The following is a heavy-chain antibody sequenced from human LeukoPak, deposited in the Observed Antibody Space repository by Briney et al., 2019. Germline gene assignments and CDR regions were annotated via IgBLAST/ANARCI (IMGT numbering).Heavy chain of an antibody. D-gene: IGHD1-26*01. J-gene: IGHJ4*02. CDR1: GFTSSTYW. CDR2: IYHSGST. CDR3: ARDPHSGSYDY. V-gene: IGHV4-4*02. Sequence: GSLRLSCAASGFTSSTYWMSWVRQAPGKGLQWIGEIYHSGSTNYNPSLKSRVTISLDKSKNLFSLRLTSVTAADTAVYYCARDPHSGSYDYWGQGTLVTVSS.